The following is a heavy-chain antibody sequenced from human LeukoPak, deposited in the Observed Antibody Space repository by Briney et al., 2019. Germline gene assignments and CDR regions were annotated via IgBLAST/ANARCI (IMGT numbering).Heavy chain of an antibody. Sequence: GGSLRLSCAASGFTFSSYAMHWVRQAPGKGLEWVAVIWYDGSNKYYADSVKGRFTISRDNSKNTLYLQMNSLRAEDTAVYYCARESNDCSSTSCYRPRFDPWGQGTLVTVSS. J-gene: IGHJ5*02. D-gene: IGHD2-2*02. CDR1: GFTFSSYA. V-gene: IGHV3-33*08. CDR3: ARESNDCSSTSCYRPRFDP. CDR2: IWYDGSNK.